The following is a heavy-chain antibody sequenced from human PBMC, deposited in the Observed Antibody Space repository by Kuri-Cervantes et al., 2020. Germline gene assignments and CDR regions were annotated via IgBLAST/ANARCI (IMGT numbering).Heavy chain of an antibody. V-gene: IGHV3-11*01. Sequence: GESLKISCAASGFTFSDFHMSWIRQAPGKGLEWVSHISTSGSIIYDADSVKGRFTISRDNSKNTLYLQMNSLRAEDTAVYYCAKPLEAWIIDYWGQGTLVTVSS. CDR2: ISTSGSII. CDR3: AKPLEAWIIDY. CDR1: GFTFSDFH. D-gene: IGHD2-2*03. J-gene: IGHJ4*02.